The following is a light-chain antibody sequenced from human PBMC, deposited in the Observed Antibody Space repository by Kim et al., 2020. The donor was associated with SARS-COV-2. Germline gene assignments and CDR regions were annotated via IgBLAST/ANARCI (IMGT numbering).Light chain of an antibody. J-gene: IGLJ2*01. Sequence: QKVTITCSRSDSNIGDNYVFWYHHFPGTAPKLLIYDNSQRPSAIPDRFSASKSGTSATLDITGLQTGDEADYYCATWDTGLRGGVFGGGTQLTVL. CDR3: ATWDTGLRGGV. CDR2: DNS. CDR1: DSNIGDNY. V-gene: IGLV1-51*01.